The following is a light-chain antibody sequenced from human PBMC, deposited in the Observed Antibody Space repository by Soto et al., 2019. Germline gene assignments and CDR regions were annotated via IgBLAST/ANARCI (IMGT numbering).Light chain of an antibody. CDR2: GPS. CDR3: QQYGRSPT. Sequence: EIVLTQSPGTLSLSPGERASLSCRASQSVSSNYLVWYQQKPGQALRLLIYGPSNRATGIPDRFSGSGSGTDFTLTISRLESEDFAVYQCQQYGRSPTFGPGTKVDTK. CDR1: QSVSSNY. V-gene: IGKV3-20*01. J-gene: IGKJ1*01.